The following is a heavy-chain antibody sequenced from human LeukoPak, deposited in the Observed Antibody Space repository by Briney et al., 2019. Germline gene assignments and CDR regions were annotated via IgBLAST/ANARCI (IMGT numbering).Heavy chain of an antibody. CDR2: MYYSGST. V-gene: IGHV4-39*01. D-gene: IGHD3-22*01. CDR3: ARQYYDNTGYYYFDY. CDR1: GGSISSGSYY. J-gene: IGHJ4*02. Sequence: SETLSLTCTVSGGSISSGSYYWGWIRQPPGKGLEWIGSMYYSGSTYHKTSLKSRVTISADTSKNEFSLELSSVTAADTAVYYCARQYYDNTGYYYFDYWGQGTLVTVSS.